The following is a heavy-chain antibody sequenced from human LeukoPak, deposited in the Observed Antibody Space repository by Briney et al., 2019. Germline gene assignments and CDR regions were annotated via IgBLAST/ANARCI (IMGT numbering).Heavy chain of an antibody. CDR1: GGSISSISSNNYH. CDR2: IYYSGST. J-gene: IGHJ6*02. Sequence: PSETLSLTCIVSGGSISSISSNNYHWGWIRQPPGKGLEWIGSIYYSGSTYYNPSLRSRVTISVDTSKNQFSLKLSSVTAADTALYYCAREMGVVTAHGIDVWGQGTTVTVSS. D-gene: IGHD4-23*01. V-gene: IGHV4-39*02. CDR3: AREMGVVTAHGIDV.